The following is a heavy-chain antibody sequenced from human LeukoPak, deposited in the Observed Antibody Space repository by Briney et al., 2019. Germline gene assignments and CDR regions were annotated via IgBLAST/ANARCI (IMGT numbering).Heavy chain of an antibody. D-gene: IGHD2-2*01. J-gene: IGHJ5*02. V-gene: IGHV4-38-2*02. CDR3: ARGYCSSTSCYVGEEWFDP. CDR2: IYHSGST. Sequence: PSETLSLTCTVSGYSISSGYYWGWIRQPPGQGLEWIGSIYHSGSTYYNPSLKSRVTISVDTSKNQFSLKLSSVTAADTAVYYCARGYCSSTSCYVGEEWFDPWGQGTLVTVSS. CDR1: GYSISSGYY.